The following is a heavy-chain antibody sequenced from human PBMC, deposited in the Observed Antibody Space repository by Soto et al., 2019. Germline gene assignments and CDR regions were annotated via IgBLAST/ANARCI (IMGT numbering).Heavy chain of an antibody. CDR2: IYHSGST. CDR1: GGSISSGGYS. Sequence: SETLSLTNAVSGGSISSGGYSWRWIQQPPGKGLEWIGYIYHSGSTYYNPSLKSRVTISVDRSKNQFSLKLSSVTAADTAVYYCARDRGRGRWFDPCGQRTLVTVSS. CDR3: ARDRGRGRWFDP. D-gene: IGHD3-10*01. V-gene: IGHV4-30-2*01. J-gene: IGHJ5*02.